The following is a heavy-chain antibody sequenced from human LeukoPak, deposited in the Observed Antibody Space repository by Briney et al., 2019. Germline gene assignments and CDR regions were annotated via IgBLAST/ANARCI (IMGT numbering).Heavy chain of an antibody. V-gene: IGHV1-46*01. D-gene: IGHD5-18*01. CDR2: INPSGGST. J-gene: IGHJ4*02. CDR3: ARSLGIEDTSYYFDY. Sequence: ASVKVSCKASGGTFSSYAISWVRQAPGQGLEWVGIINPSGGSTSYAQKFQGRVTMTRDTSTSTVYMELSSLRSEDTAVYYCARSLGIEDTSYYFDYWGQGTLVTVSS. CDR1: GGTFSSYA.